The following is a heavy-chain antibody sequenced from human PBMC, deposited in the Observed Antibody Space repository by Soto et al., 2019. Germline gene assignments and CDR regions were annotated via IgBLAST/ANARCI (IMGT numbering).Heavy chain of an antibody. D-gene: IGHD3-9*01. J-gene: IGHJ4*02. CDR3: ASGHGGDILTGRAHY. V-gene: IGHV4-30-4*01. CDR2: IYYSGST. CDR1: GGSISSGDYY. Sequence: QVQLQESGPGLVKPSQTLSLTCTVSGGSISSGDYYWSWIRQPPGKGLEWIGYIYYSGSTYYNPSLKSRVTTXXDXSXXQFSRKLSSVTAADTAVYYCASGHGGDILTGRAHYWGQGTLVTVSS.